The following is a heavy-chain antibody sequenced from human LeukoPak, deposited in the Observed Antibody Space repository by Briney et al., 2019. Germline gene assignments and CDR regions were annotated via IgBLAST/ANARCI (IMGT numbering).Heavy chain of an antibody. CDR1: GGSISSYY. Sequence: PSETLSLTCTVSGGSISSYYWSWIRQPAGKGLEWIGRIYTSGSTNYNPSLKSRVTMSVDTSKNQFPLKLSSVTAADTAVYYCARGPGAFAIGIPGLRFLGFDPWGQGTLVTVSS. CDR2: IYTSGST. D-gene: IGHD3-3*01. J-gene: IGHJ5*02. CDR3: ARGPGAFAIGIPGLRFLGFDP. V-gene: IGHV4-4*07.